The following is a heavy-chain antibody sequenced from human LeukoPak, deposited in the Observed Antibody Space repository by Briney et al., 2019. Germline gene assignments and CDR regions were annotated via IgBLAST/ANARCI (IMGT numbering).Heavy chain of an antibody. J-gene: IGHJ4*02. D-gene: IGHD1-26*01. CDR3: ASGGIYYGAAFDF. CDR2: ISSSGSTI. CDR1: GFTFSSYE. V-gene: IGHV3-48*03. Sequence: QAGGSLRLSCAASGFTFSSYEMHWVRQAPGKGLEWVSYISSSGSTIYYADSVKGRFTISRDNAKNSLYLQMNSLRAEDAALYYCASGGIYYGAAFDFWGQGTLVTVSS.